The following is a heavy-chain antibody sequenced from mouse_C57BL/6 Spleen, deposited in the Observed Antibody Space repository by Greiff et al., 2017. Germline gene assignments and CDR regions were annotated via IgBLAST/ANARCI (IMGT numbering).Heavy chain of an antibody. D-gene: IGHD2-4*01. CDR2: IRSKSNNYAT. CDR1: GFSFNTYA. Sequence: EVHLVESGGGLVQPKGSLKLSCAASGFSFNTYAMNWVRQAPGKGLEWVARIRSKSNNYATYYADSVKDRFTISRDDSESMLYLQMNNLKTEDTAMYYCVRPPIYDYDDYYAMDYWGQGTSVTVSS. J-gene: IGHJ4*01. V-gene: IGHV10-1*01. CDR3: VRPPIYDYDDYYAMDY.